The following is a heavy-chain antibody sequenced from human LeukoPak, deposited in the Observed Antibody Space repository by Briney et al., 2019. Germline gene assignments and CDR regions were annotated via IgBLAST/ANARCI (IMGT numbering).Heavy chain of an antibody. J-gene: IGHJ4*02. Sequence: GGSLRLSCAASGFTFSSYWMSWVRQAPGKGLEWVANIKQDGSEKYYVDSVKGRFTISRDDTESSLYVQMNSLRDEDTAVYYCARFGCGWNLENWGQGTLVTVSS. CDR3: ARFGCGWNLEN. CDR1: GFTFSSYW. CDR2: IKQDGSEK. D-gene: IGHD6-19*01. V-gene: IGHV3-7*01.